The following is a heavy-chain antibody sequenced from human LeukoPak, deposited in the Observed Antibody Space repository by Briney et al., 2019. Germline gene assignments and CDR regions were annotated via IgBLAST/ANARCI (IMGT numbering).Heavy chain of an antibody. Sequence: PGGSLRLSCAASGFTLSTYWMTWVRQAPGKGLEWVANIKQDGGETYYADSVKGRFTISRDNAKNSLYLQMNSLRVEDTAVYYCAREGADGYNVGFDYWGQGTLVTVSS. J-gene: IGHJ4*02. CDR3: AREGADGYNVGFDY. D-gene: IGHD5-24*01. CDR2: IKQDGGET. CDR1: GFTLSTYW. V-gene: IGHV3-7*01.